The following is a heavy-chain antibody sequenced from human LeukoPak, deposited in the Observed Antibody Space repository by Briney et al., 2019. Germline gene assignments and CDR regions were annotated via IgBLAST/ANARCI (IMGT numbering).Heavy chain of an antibody. CDR3: TRDRSRAEDD. CDR2: INQGGSDK. D-gene: IGHD1-14*01. J-gene: IGHJ4*02. V-gene: IGHV3-7*01. Sequence: PGGSLRLSCAASRLTFSGHWMSWVRQAAGKGLEWVANINQGGSDKYYVDSVKGRFTISRDNANNLLYLQMNSLRGEDTAVYYCTRDRSRAEDDWGQGTLVTVSS. CDR1: RLTFSGHW.